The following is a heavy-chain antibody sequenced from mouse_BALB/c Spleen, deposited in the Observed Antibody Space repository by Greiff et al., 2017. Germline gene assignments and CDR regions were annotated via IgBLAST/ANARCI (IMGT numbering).Heavy chain of an antibody. CDR2: ISSGGSYT. Sequence: EVKLVESGGGLVKPGGSLKLSCAASGFTFSSYAMSWVRQTPDKRLEWVATISSGGSYTYYPDSVKGRFTISRDNAKNTLYLQMSSLKSEDTAMYYCARHVSGSSYYAMDYWGQGTSVTVSS. D-gene: IGHD1-1*01. CDR3: ARHVSGSSYYAMDY. V-gene: IGHV5-6*03. J-gene: IGHJ4*01. CDR1: GFTFSSYA.